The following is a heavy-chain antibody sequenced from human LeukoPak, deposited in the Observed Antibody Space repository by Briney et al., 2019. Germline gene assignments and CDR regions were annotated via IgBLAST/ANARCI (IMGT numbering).Heavy chain of an antibody. D-gene: IGHD5-18*01. CDR2: IIPIFGTA. CDR3: ARDSGYSYGVDY. Sequence: SVKVSCKASGGTFSSYAISWVRQAPGQGLEWMGGIIPIFGTANYAQKFQGRVTITADESTSTAYMELSSLRSEDTVVYYCARDSGYSYGVDYWGQGTLVTVSS. V-gene: IGHV1-69*13. J-gene: IGHJ4*02. CDR1: GGTFSSYA.